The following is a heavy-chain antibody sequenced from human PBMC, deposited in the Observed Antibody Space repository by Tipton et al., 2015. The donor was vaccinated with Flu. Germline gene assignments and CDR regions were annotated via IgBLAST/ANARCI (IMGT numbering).Heavy chain of an antibody. Sequence: SLRLSCASSGFTFNNYALHWVRQAPGKGLEWVAVISIDGINKYNTDSVKGRFTISRDNSKDTLNLQMNSLRAEDTAVYYCARYLNSGPADYWGQGTLVTVSS. CDR1: GFTFNNYA. J-gene: IGHJ4*02. V-gene: IGHV3-30*04. CDR3: ARYLNSGPADY. D-gene: IGHD1-26*01. CDR2: ISIDGINK.